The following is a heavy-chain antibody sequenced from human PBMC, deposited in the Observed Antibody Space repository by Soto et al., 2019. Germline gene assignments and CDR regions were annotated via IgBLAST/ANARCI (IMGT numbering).Heavy chain of an antibody. Sequence: EVQLVASGGDLVKPGGSLRLACAGSGFSFRNALMSWVRQAPGKGPEWIGRIKSESVGGTTDYAAPVKGRFTVSRDDSKNTVYLHMSSLKIEDTAVYYCLGDWLHPWGQGTLVTVSS. V-gene: IGHV3-15*05. D-gene: IGHD7-27*01. CDR2: IKSESVGGTT. CDR3: LGDWLHP. CDR1: GFSFRNAL. J-gene: IGHJ5*02.